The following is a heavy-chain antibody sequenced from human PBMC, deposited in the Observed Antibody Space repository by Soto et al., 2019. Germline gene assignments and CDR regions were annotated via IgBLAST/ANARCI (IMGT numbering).Heavy chain of an antibody. J-gene: IGHJ5*02. CDR2: FEPDEADT. CDR1: GYTLNEVA. CDR3: TTYHGDYNFDH. D-gene: IGHD4-17*01. Sequence: QVQLVQSGTEVKKPGASVKVSCKVSGYTLNEVAIHWVRQPPGKGLEWLGGFEPDEADTIYAHQLQGRVTMNEDTSTDTVYMELSSLRSEDTALYFCTTYHGDYNFDHWGQGTLVTVSS. V-gene: IGHV1-24*01.